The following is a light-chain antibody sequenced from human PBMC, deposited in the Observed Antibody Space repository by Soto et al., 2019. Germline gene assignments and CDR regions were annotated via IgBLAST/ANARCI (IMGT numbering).Light chain of an antibody. CDR1: QSVSSSY. V-gene: IGKV3-20*01. CDR2: AAS. Sequence: EIVLTQSPGTLSFSPGEVATLSCRASQSVSSSYLAWYQQKTGQSPRLLINAASGRASDIPVRFSGSGYGADFTLTISRLEPEDFAVYYCQYYGSSPTFGQGTKVDIK. CDR3: QYYGSSPT. J-gene: IGKJ1*01.